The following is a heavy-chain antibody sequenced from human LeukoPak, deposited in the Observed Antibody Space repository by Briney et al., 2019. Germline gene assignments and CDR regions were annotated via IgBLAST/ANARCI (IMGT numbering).Heavy chain of an antibody. Sequence: ASVKVSCKASGYTFTSYYMHWVRQAPGQGLEWMGIINPSGGSTTYAQKFQGRVTMTRDTSTSTVYMELSSLRSEDTAIYYCARGRGGGYFDYWGQGTQVTVPS. D-gene: IGHD3-10*01. CDR1: GYTFTSYY. V-gene: IGHV1-46*01. J-gene: IGHJ4*02. CDR3: ARGRGGGYFDY. CDR2: INPSGGST.